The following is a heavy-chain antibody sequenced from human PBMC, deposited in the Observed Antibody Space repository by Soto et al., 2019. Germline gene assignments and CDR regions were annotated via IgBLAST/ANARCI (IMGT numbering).Heavy chain of an antibody. J-gene: IGHJ4*02. V-gene: IGHV3-73*01. CDR2: IRSKANSYAT. Sequence: GSLRLSCAASGFTFSGSAMHWVRQASGKGLEWVGRIRSKANSYATAYAASVKGRFTISRDDSKNTAYLQMNSLKTEDTAVYYCTRHGYVMASHFDYWGQGTLVTVSS. CDR1: GFTFSGSA. D-gene: IGHD2-2*01. CDR3: TRHGYVMASHFDY.